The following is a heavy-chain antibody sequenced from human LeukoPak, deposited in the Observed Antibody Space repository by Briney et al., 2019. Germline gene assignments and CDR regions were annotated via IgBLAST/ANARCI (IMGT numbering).Heavy chain of an antibody. V-gene: IGHV3-22*01. J-gene: IGHJ3*02. D-gene: IGHD2-2*01. Sequence: TGGSLRLSCAASGFTVSSNYMSWVRQAPGKGLEWIGFIRSRAYGGTTEYAASVKGRFTLSRDNSISIAYLQMSSLKTEDTAMYYCSRGGDFGVPAPLGIDAFDIWGQGTMVTVSS. CDR2: IRSRAYGGTT. CDR3: SRGGDFGVPAPLGIDAFDI. CDR1: GFTVSSNY.